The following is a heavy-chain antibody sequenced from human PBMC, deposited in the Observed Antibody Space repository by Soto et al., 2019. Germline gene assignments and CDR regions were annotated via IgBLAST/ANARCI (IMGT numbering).Heavy chain of an antibody. Sequence: DVQLVESRGGLVQPGGSARLSCAASGFVFEMYWMHWVRQAPGQGLEWVSRISDDGTTIHYADSVKGRFTISRDNAQNTLFLEMTALRDEDTAVYYCVRGPRPSSIGTGAFWGQGSPVTVSS. V-gene: IGHV3-74*01. CDR1: GFVFEMYW. J-gene: IGHJ4*02. CDR3: VRGPRPSSIGTGAF. D-gene: IGHD3-10*01. CDR2: ISDDGTTI.